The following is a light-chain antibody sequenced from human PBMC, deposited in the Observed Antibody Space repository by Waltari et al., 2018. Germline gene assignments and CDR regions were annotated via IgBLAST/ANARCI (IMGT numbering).Light chain of an antibody. V-gene: IGLV3-25*03. CDR3: QSADSSSPYVL. Sequence: HELTQLPSVSVSPGQTARISCSGDALSNQYTYWYQQKAGQAPILVIYKDNERPSGIPELFSGSSSGTTVTLTIIAVQAEDEADYYCQSADSSSPYVLFGGGTKLTVL. J-gene: IGLJ2*01. CDR1: ALSNQY. CDR2: KDN.